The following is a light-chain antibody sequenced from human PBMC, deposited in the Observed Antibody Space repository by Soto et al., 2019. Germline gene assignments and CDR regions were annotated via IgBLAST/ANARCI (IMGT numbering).Light chain of an antibody. CDR1: SSDIGDYNY. CDR3: SSYSSSSLPVV. V-gene: IGLV2-14*01. CDR2: EVN. J-gene: IGLJ2*01. Sequence: QSVLTQPASVSGSPGQSITISCTGTSSDIGDYNYVSWYQQHPGKAPKLMIYEVNNRPSGVSNRFSGSKSGNTASLTISGLQAEDEADYYCSSYSSSSLPVVFGGGTKLTVL.